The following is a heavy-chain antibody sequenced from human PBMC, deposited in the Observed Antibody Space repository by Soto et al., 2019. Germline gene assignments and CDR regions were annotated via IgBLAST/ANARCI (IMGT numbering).Heavy chain of an antibody. D-gene: IGHD3-22*01. CDR2: ISSRGTYV. J-gene: IGHJ6*02. CDR1: GFTFSSFS. Sequence: GGSLRLSCAASGFTFSSFSMDWVRHAPGQGLEWVSSISSRGTYVYYADSVRGRFTVSKDNANNVLFLQMNSLRAEDTAVYYCARQVPYSSHRMDVWGQGTTVTVSS. CDR3: ARQVPYSSHRMDV. V-gene: IGHV3-21*06.